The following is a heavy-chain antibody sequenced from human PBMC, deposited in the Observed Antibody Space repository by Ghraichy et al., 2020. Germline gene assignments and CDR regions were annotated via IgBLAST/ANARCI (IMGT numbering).Heavy chain of an antibody. CDR2: ISAGRNTI. CDR3: VRGEASRPDY. V-gene: IGHV3-48*01. J-gene: IGHJ4*02. D-gene: IGHD6-13*01. Sequence: GGSLRLSCATSGFTFRMSGMNWVRQAPGKGLEWVSYISAGRNTINYADSVKGRFTISRDNGKNSMYLQMDSLRAEDTAVYYCVRGEASRPDYWGQGTRVTVSS. CDR1: GFTFRMSG.